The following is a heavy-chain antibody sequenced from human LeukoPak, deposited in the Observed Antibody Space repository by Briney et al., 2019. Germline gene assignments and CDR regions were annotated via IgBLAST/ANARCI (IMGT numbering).Heavy chain of an antibody. CDR2: ISYDGSNK. V-gene: IGHV3-30*04. Sequence: QAGGSLRLSCAASGFTFSSYAMPWVRQAPGKGLEWVAVISYDGSNKYYADSVKGRFTISRDNSKNTLYLQMNSLRAEDTAVYYCARAYPTAMVTGPFWFDPWGQGTLVTVPS. CDR1: GFTFSSYA. J-gene: IGHJ5*02. CDR3: ARAYPTAMVTGPFWFDP. D-gene: IGHD5-18*01.